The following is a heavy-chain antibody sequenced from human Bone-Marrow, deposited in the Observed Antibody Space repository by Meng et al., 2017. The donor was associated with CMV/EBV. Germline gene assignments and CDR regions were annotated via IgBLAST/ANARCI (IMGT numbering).Heavy chain of an antibody. CDR2: IYYSGST. V-gene: IGHV4-39*07. CDR3: ASEDIVVVPAARGHWFDP. D-gene: IGHD2-2*01. Sequence: SETLSLTCTVSGGSVSSGSYYWSWIRQPPGKGLEWIGSIYYSGSTYYNPSLKSRVTISVDTSKNQFSLKLSSVTAADTAVYYCASEDIVVVPAARGHWFDPWGQGTLVTVSS. J-gene: IGHJ5*02. CDR1: GGSVSSGSYY.